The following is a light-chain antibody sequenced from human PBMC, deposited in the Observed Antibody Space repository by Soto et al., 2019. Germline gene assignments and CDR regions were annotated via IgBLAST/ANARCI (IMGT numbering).Light chain of an antibody. Sequence: QSALTQPPSASGSPGQSVTISCTRTSSDVGGFNFVSWYQHHPGKAPKLMIFEVTKRPSGVPDRFSGSRSGNTASLTVSGLQAEDEADYYCTSYGSSDSWVFGGGTKLTVL. CDR1: SSDVGGFNF. J-gene: IGLJ3*02. CDR2: EVT. CDR3: TSYGSSDSWV. V-gene: IGLV2-8*01.